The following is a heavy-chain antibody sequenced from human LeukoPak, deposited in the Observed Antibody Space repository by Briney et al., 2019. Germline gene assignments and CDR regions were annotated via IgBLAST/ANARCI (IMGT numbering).Heavy chain of an antibody. V-gene: IGHV3-33*01. CDR3: ARDQGYTYVDS. Sequence: PGRSLGLSCAASGFTFNSYGMHWVRQAPGKGLEWVAVIWYDGSSKYYADSVKGRFTISRDNSKNTLYLQMNSLRAEDTAVYYCARDQGYTYVDSWGQGTLVTVSS. CDR1: GFTFNSYG. CDR2: IWYDGSSK. J-gene: IGHJ4*02. D-gene: IGHD5-18*01.